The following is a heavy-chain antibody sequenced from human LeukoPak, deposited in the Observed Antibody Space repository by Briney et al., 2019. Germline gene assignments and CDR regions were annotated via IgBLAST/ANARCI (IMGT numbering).Heavy chain of an antibody. V-gene: IGHV1-46*01. J-gene: IGHJ4*02. CDR1: GYTFTRYY. CDR2: VNPSGGNT. Sequence: ASVKVSCKASGYTFTRYYMHWVRQAPGQGLEWMGIVNPSGGNTNYAQKFQGRVTMTRDMSTSTVYMELSSLRSEDTAVYYCATDNRLGGFDYWGQGTLVTVSS. D-gene: IGHD2/OR15-2a*01. CDR3: ATDNRLGGFDY.